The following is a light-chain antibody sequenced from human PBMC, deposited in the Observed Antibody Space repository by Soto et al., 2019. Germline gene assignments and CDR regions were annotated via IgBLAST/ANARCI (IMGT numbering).Light chain of an antibody. CDR2: SNN. J-gene: IGLJ1*01. CDR3: AAWDDSLNGLYV. V-gene: IGLV1-44*01. CDR1: STNIGTNT. Sequence: QSVLTQPPSASGTPGQRVTISCSGSSTNIGTNTVNWYQQVPRTAPKLLIYSNNQRPSGVPDRFSGSKSGTSASLAINGLQSEDEADYYCAAWDDSLNGLYVFGTGTKVTVL.